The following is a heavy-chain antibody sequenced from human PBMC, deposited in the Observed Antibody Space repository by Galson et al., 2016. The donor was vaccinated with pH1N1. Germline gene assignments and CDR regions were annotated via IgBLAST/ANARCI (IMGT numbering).Heavy chain of an antibody. CDR1: GYTFTSYD. Sequence: SVKVSCKASGYTFTSYDINWVRQATGQGLEWMGWMNPNSGNTGYTQKFQGRVTMTRNTSISTAYMELSSLRSKDTAVYYCAVGHCSSTSCYIGEDYYNYGMHVWGQGTTVTVSS. CDR2: MNPNSGNT. V-gene: IGHV1-8*01. J-gene: IGHJ6*02. D-gene: IGHD2-2*02. CDR3: AVGHCSSTSCYIGEDYYNYGMHV.